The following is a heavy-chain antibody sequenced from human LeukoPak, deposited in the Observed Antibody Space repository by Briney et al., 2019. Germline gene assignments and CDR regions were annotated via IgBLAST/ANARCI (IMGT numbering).Heavy chain of an antibody. V-gene: IGHV3-48*01. J-gene: IGHJ5*02. CDR2: ITSTSSTI. Sequence: GGSLRLSCAASGFTFSSHSMNWVRQAPGRGLEWLSYITSTSSTIYYADSVKGRFTISRDNSKNTLYLQMNSLRAEDTAVYYCARDSVRYFDWLLYGYNWFDPWGQGTLVTVSS. CDR1: GFTFSSHS. D-gene: IGHD3-9*01. CDR3: ARDSVRYFDWLLYGYNWFDP.